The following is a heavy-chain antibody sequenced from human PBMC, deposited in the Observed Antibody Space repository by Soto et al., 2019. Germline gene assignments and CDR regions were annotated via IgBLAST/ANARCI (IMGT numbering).Heavy chain of an antibody. V-gene: IGHV3-23*01. CDR1: GFTFSSYA. CDR2: ISGSGSTI. D-gene: IGHD3-22*01. J-gene: IGHJ4*02. Sequence: GGSLRLSCAASGFTFSSYAVSWVRQAPGKGPEWISSISGSGSTIYYADSVRGRFTISRDNSKNSLYLQMNSLRAEDTAVYYCARGLRNYYDRSGLHYWGQGTLVTDSS. CDR3: ARGLRNYYDRSGLHY.